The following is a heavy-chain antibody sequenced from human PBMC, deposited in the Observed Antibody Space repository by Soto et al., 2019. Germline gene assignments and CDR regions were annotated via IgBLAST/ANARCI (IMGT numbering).Heavy chain of an antibody. D-gene: IGHD2-2*01. CDR2: INHSGST. CDR1: GGSFSGYY. J-gene: IGHJ3*02. V-gene: IGHV4-34*01. Sequence: TSETLSLTCAVYGGSFSGYYWSWIRQPPGKGLEWIGEINHSGSTNYNPSLKSRVTISVDTSKNQFSLKLSSVTAADTAVYYCASLAVVVPAAAFDAFDIWGQGTMVTVSS. CDR3: ASLAVVVPAAAFDAFDI.